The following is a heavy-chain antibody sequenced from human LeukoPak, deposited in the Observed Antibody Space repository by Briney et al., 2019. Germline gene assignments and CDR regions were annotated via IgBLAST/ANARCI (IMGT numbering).Heavy chain of an antibody. D-gene: IGHD3-22*01. CDR2: ISSSSSTI. CDR1: GFTFSSYS. V-gene: IGHV3-48*04. CDR3: ARDYYYDSSGVDV. Sequence: GGSLRLSCAASGFTFSSYSMNWVRQAPGKGLEWVSYISSSSSTIYYADSVKGRFTISRDNAKNSLYLQMNSLRAEDTAVYYCARDYYYDSSGVDVWGQGTTVTVSS. J-gene: IGHJ6*02.